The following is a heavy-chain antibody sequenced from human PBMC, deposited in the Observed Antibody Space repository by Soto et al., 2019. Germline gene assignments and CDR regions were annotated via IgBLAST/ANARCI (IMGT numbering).Heavy chain of an antibody. Sequence: GGSLRLSCAASGFTFSNYYMTWMRQAPGKGLEWISTITSSGGSTYYAASVKGRGTISRDNANNSLYLQMTGLRAEDTALYYCARDQYTNYVNYFGIRDQETMVTASS. V-gene: IGHV3-11*01. CDR1: GFTFSNYY. CDR2: ITSSGGST. CDR3: ARDQYTNYVNYFGI. D-gene: IGHD3-16*01. J-gene: IGHJ4*01.